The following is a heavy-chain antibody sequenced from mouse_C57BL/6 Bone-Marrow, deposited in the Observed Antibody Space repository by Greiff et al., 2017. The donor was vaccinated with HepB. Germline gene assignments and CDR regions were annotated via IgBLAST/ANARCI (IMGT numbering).Heavy chain of an antibody. CDR2: IDPNSGGT. CDR1: GYTFTSYW. Sequence: QVQLQQSGAELVKPGASVKLSCKASGYTFTSYWMHWVKQRPGRGLEWIGRIDPNSGGTKYNEKFKSKATLTVDKPSSTAYMQLSSLTSEDSAVYYWARGCSNSPTEYFDVWGTGTTVTVSS. V-gene: IGHV1-72*01. D-gene: IGHD2-5*01. CDR3: ARGCSNSPTEYFDV. J-gene: IGHJ1*03.